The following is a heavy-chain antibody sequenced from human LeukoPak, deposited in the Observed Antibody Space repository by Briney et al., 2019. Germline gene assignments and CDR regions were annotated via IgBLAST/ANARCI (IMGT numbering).Heavy chain of an antibody. D-gene: IGHD2/OR15-2a*01. CDR3: ARPHWNSTDCHPPEWFDP. J-gene: IGHJ5*02. V-gene: IGHV1-8*01. CDR1: GYIFTNYD. Sequence: GASVRVSCKTSGYIFTNYDINWVRQATGQGLGWMGWMNPNSGNTGYAQKFQGRVTMTRNTSISTAYMELSSLRSEDTAVYYCARPHWNSTDCHPPEWFDPWGQGTLVTVSS. CDR2: MNPNSGNT.